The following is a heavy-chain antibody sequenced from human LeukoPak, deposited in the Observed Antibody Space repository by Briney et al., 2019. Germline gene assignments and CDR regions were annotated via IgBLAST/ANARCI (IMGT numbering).Heavy chain of an antibody. CDR3: ARQSQYSGYQAPDY. J-gene: IGHJ4*02. CDR1: GGSISSSSYY. D-gene: IGHD5-12*01. CDR2: IFYTGST. Sequence: SEILSLTCTVSGGSISSSSYYWGWIRQSPGRGLEWIGSIFYTGSTHYNPSLQNRLTTSVDTSKNQFSLKLNSVTAADTAVYYCARQSQYSGYQAPDYWGQGTLVTVSS. V-gene: IGHV4-39*01.